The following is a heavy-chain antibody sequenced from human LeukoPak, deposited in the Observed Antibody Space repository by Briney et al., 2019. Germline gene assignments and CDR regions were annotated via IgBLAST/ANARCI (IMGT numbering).Heavy chain of an antibody. D-gene: IGHD6-6*01. V-gene: IGHV4-34*01. Sequence: SETLSLTCAVYGGSFSGYYWSWIRQPPGKGLEWIGEINHSGSTNYNPSLKSRVTISVDTSKNQFSLKLSSVTAADTAVYYCARARIAARRFDYWGRGTLVTVSS. CDR3: ARARIAARRFDY. CDR1: GGSFSGYY. J-gene: IGHJ4*02. CDR2: INHSGST.